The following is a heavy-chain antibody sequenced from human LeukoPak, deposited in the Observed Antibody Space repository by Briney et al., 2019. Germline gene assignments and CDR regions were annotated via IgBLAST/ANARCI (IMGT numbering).Heavy chain of an antibody. D-gene: IGHD1-14*01. CDR2: MNPNSGNT. J-gene: IGHJ6*03. CDR3: ARAITGFRYYYMDV. V-gene: IGHV1-8*03. CDR1: GYTFTSYD. Sequence: GASVKVSCKASGYTFTSYDINWVRQATGQGLEWMGWMNPNSGNTGYAQKFQGRVTITRNTSISTAYMELSSLRSEDTAVYYCARAITGFRYYYMDVWGKGTTVTVSS.